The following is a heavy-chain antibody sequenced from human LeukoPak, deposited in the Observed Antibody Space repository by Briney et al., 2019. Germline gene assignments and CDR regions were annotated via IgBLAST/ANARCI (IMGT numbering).Heavy chain of an antibody. Sequence: SETLSLTCTVSGGSISGSCYYWGCIRQPPGKGLEWIGTIYYSGSTYYNPSLKSRVTISVDTTKNQFSLRLTSVTAADTTVYYCARGGGFHFDYWGQGTLVTVSS. D-gene: IGHD2-15*01. CDR1: GGSISGSCYY. CDR2: IYYSGST. V-gene: IGHV4-39*01. J-gene: IGHJ4*02. CDR3: ARGGGFHFDY.